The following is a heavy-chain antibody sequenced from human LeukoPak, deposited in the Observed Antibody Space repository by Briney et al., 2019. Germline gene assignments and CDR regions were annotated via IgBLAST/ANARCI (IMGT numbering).Heavy chain of an antibody. Sequence: PPETLSLTCAVYGGSFSGYYWSWIRQPPGKGLEWIGEINHSGSTNYNPSPKSRVTISIDTSKNQFSLKLNSVTAADTAVYYCARDTESGAVFDYWGQGALVTVSS. D-gene: IGHD4/OR15-4a*01. J-gene: IGHJ4*02. CDR1: GGSFSGYY. V-gene: IGHV4-34*01. CDR2: INHSGST. CDR3: ARDTESGAVFDY.